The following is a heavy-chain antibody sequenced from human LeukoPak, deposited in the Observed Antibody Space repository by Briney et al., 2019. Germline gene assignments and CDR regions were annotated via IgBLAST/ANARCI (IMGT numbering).Heavy chain of an antibody. CDR2: IIPIFGTA. Sequence: SVKVSCKASGGTFSSYAISWVRQAPGQGLEWMGGIIPIFGTANYAQKFQGRVTITTDESTSTAYMELSSLRSEDTAVYYCARDEVTIFGVVRDAFDIWGQGTMVTVSS. D-gene: IGHD3-3*01. J-gene: IGHJ3*02. CDR1: GGTFSSYA. V-gene: IGHV1-69*05. CDR3: ARDEVTIFGVVRDAFDI.